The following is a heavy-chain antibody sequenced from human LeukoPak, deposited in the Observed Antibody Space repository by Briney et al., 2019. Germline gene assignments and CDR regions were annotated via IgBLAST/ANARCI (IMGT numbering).Heavy chain of an antibody. CDR2: IHPNSGGT. J-gene: IGHJ4*02. V-gene: IGHV1-2*02. CDR1: GYTFTDYY. CDR3: ARDHQGERSEFDY. Sequence: ASVKVSCKAPGYTFTDYYMHWVRQAPGQGLEWMGWIHPNSGGTQYAQKFQGRVTMTRDTSITTAYMELDRLGSDDTAVYYWARDHQGERSEFDYWGQGALVTVSS. D-gene: IGHD3-3*01.